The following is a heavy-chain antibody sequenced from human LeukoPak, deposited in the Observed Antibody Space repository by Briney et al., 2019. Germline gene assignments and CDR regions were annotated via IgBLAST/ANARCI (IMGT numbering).Heavy chain of an antibody. CDR3: ARDSSTYAGPPDY. V-gene: IGHV3-48*01. Sequence: PGRSLRLSCAASGFTFSSYAMHWVRQAPGKGLEWVSYIGAAGSTIYYADSVKGRFTISRDNAKNSLFLQMNSLRAEDTAVYYCARDSSTYAGPPDYWGQGTLVTVSS. J-gene: IGHJ4*02. CDR1: GFTFSSYA. D-gene: IGHD6-19*01. CDR2: IGAAGSTI.